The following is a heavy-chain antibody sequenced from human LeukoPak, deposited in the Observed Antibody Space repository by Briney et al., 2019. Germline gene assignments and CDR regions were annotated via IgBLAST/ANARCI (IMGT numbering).Heavy chain of an antibody. J-gene: IGHJ3*02. Sequence: GGSLRLSCAASGFTVSSNYMSWVRQAPGKGLEWVSIIYSGGSTYYADSVKGRFSISRDNSKNTLYLHMNSLRAEDAAVYYCAKTYMWSIDAFHIWGQGTMVTVSS. V-gene: IGHV3-66*01. CDR3: AKTYMWSIDAFHI. CDR2: IYSGGST. D-gene: IGHD2-8*02. CDR1: GFTVSSNY.